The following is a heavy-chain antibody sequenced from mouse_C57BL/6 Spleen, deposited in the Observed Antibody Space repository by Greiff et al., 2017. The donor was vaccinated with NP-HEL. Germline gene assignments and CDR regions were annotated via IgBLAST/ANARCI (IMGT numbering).Heavy chain of an antibody. J-gene: IGHJ2*01. CDR1: GYTFTDYY. V-gene: IGHV1-26*01. CDR2: INPNNGGT. D-gene: IGHD1-1*01. CDR3: ARGFYYGSSLDY. Sequence: EVQLQQSGPELVKPGASVKISCKASGYTFTDYYMNWVKQSHGKSLEWIGDINPNNGGTSYNQKFKGKATLTVDKSSSTAYMEPRSLASEDSAVYYCARGFYYGSSLDYWGQGTTLTVSS.